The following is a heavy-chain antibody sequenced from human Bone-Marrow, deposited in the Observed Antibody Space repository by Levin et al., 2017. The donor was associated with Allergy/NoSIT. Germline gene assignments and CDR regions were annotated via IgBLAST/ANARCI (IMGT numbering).Heavy chain of an antibody. Sequence: GESLKISCAASGFMFRNYGLHWVRQAPGKGLEWVALISYDGSNTYYVDSVKGRFTISRDNSKNTLFLQMNSLRAEDTAVYHCAKSRVSSGLSYSYGMDVWGQGTTVTVSS. J-gene: IGHJ6*02. CDR3: AKSRVSSGLSYSYGMDV. V-gene: IGHV3-30*18. D-gene: IGHD3-22*01. CDR2: ISYDGSNT. CDR1: GFMFRNYG.